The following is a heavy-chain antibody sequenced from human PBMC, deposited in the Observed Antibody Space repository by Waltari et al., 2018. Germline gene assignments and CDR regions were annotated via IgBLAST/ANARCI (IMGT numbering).Heavy chain of an antibody. V-gene: IGHV4-31*03. CDR3: AVGGYGLGDY. J-gene: IGHJ4*02. Sequence: QVQLQESGPGLVKPSQTLSLTCTVSGGSISSGGYYWSWIRQHPGKGLEWSGYIYYCGGTYYNPSLKSRVTISVDTSKNQFSLKLSSVTAADTAVYYCAVGGYGLGDYWGQGTLVTVSS. D-gene: IGHD3-16*01. CDR1: GGSISSGGYY. CDR2: IYYCGGT.